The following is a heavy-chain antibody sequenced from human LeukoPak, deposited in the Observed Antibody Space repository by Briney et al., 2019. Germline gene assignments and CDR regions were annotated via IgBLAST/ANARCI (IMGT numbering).Heavy chain of an antibody. CDR2: IIPILGIA. CDR1: GGTFSSYA. Sequence: GASVKVPCKASGGTFSSYAISWVRQAPRQGLEWMGRIIPILGIANYAQKFQGRVTITADKSTSTAYMELSSLRSEDTAVYYCAREGGSPFPRMGYTDVWGQGTTVTVSS. J-gene: IGHJ6*02. CDR3: AREGGSPFPRMGYTDV. V-gene: IGHV1-69*04. D-gene: IGHD3-16*01.